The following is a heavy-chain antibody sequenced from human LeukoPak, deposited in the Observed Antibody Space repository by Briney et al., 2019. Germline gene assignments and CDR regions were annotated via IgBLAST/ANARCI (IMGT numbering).Heavy chain of an antibody. CDR1: GGSVSSGSYY. V-gene: IGHV4-61*01. CDR2: IYYSGST. J-gene: IGHJ4*02. Sequence: PSETLSLTCTVSGGSVSSGSYYWSWIRQPPGEGLEWIGYIYYSGSTNYNPSLKSRVTISVDTSKNQFSLKLSSVTAADMAVYYCTRDAGGIAAAGREYDYWGQGTLVTVSS. CDR3: TRDAGGIAAAGREYDY. D-gene: IGHD6-13*01.